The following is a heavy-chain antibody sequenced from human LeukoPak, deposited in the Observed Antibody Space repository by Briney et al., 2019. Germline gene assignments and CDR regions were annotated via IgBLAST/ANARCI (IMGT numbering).Heavy chain of an antibody. J-gene: IGHJ4*02. CDR2: INHSGST. Sequence: SETLSLTCAVYGGSFSGYYWSWIRQPPGTGLEWIGEINHSGSTNYNPSLKSRVTISVDTSKNQFSLKLSSVTAADTAVYYCARGDYGDYILDYWGQGTLVTVSS. D-gene: IGHD4-17*01. V-gene: IGHV4-34*01. CDR1: GGSFSGYY. CDR3: ARGDYGDYILDY.